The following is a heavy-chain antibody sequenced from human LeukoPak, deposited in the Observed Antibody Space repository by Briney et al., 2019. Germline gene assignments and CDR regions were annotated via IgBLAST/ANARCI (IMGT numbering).Heavy chain of an antibody. CDR3: AREGIQLWFDY. CDR2: INPNSGGT. D-gene: IGHD5-18*01. CDR1: GYTFTGYY. Sequence: ASVKVSCKASGYTFTGYYMHWVRQAPGQGLEWMGWINPNSGGTNYAQKFQGRVTMTRDTSTSTVYMELSSLRSEDTAVYYCAREGIQLWFDYWGQGTLVTVSS. J-gene: IGHJ4*02. V-gene: IGHV1-2*02.